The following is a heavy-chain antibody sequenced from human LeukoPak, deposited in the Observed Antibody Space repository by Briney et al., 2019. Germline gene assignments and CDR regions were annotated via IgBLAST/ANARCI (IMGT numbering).Heavy chain of an antibody. Sequence: SQTLSLTCSVSGGSITSGRYYWPRIRQYPEKGLEWIGYSYYSGSTHFKPSLKSRATISLDKSKNQFSLNLTSATAADTAVYYCARATYDLLTGYYLDSWGQGTLVTVSS. CDR2: SYYSGST. V-gene: IGHV4-31*03. CDR1: GGSITSGRYY. D-gene: IGHD3-9*01. J-gene: IGHJ4*02. CDR3: ARATYDLLTGYYLDS.